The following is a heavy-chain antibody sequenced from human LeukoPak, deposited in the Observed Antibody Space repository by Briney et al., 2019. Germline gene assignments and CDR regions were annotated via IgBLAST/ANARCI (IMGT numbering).Heavy chain of an antibody. D-gene: IGHD6-19*01. Sequence: GGSLRLSCAASGFTFSSYAMSWVRQAPGKGLEWVSGISGSGGTTHYADSVKGRFTISRDNSKNTLYLQMNSLRAEDTALYYCARYSSGWFAPNGYDAFDIWGQGTMVTVSS. J-gene: IGHJ3*02. CDR3: ARYSSGWFAPNGYDAFDI. V-gene: IGHV3-23*01. CDR2: ISGSGGTT. CDR1: GFTFSSYA.